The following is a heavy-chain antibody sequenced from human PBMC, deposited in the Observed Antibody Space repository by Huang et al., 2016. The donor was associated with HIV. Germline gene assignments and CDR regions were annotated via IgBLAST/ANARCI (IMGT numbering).Heavy chain of an antibody. J-gene: IGHJ4*02. Sequence: QVQLVESGGGVSHPGRSLRLSCVASEFSFSYYGMHWVRQPPGKGLEWVGVISDDGSNKYYADSVKGRFTISRDNSKNTLYLQMKGLRAEDTAVYYCAKGDYFGSGSFSHDLYYFDYWGQGTLVTVSS. CDR3: AKGDYFGSGSFSHDLYYFDY. CDR1: EFSFSYYG. CDR2: ISDDGSNK. V-gene: IGHV3-30*18. D-gene: IGHD3-10*01.